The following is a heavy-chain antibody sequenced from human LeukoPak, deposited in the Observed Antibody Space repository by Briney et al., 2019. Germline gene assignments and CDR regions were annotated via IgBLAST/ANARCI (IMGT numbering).Heavy chain of an antibody. V-gene: IGHV1-46*01. CDR2: IYPRDGST. CDR1: GYSFTSNY. CDR3: ARDQEAFDY. Sequence: ASVKVSCKASGYSFTSNYIHWVRQAPGQGLEWMGMIYPRDGSTSYAQKFQGRVTVTRDTSTSTVHMEPSGLRSEDTAVYYCARDQEAFDYWGQGTLVTVSS. J-gene: IGHJ4*02.